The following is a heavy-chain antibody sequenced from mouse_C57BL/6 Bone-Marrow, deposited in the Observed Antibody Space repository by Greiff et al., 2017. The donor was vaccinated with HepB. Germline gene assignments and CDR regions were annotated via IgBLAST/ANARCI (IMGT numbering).Heavy chain of an antibody. D-gene: IGHD1-1*01. CDR3: TTPVVAPYWYFDV. V-gene: IGHV14-4*01. CDR1: GFNIKDDY. Sequence: EVQLQQSGAELVRPGASVKLSCTASGFNIKDDYMHWVKQRPGQGLEWIGWINPENGDTEYASKFQGKATITADTSSNTAYLQLSSLTSEDTAVYYCTTPVVAPYWYFDVWGTGTTVTVSS. CDR2: INPENGDT. J-gene: IGHJ1*03.